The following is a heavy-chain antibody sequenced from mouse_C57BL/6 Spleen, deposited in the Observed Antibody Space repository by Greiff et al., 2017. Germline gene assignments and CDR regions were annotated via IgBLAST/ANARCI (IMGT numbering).Heavy chain of an antibody. CDR2: SRNKANDYTT. Sequence: EVMLVESGGGLVQSGRSLRLSCATSGFTFSDFYMEWVRQAPGKGLEWIAASRNKANDYTTEYSASVKGRFIVSRDTSQSILYLQMNALRAEDTAIYYCARDLNYYGSSYGGAMDYWGQGTSVTVSS. V-gene: IGHV7-1*01. J-gene: IGHJ4*01. CDR3: ARDLNYYGSSYGGAMDY. D-gene: IGHD1-1*01. CDR1: GFTFSDFY.